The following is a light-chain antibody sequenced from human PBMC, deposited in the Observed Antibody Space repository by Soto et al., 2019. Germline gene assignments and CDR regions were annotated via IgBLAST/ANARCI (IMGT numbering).Light chain of an antibody. CDR2: EGT. Sequence: QSVLTQPASVSGSPGQSLTISCTGTSSDIGSYNLVSWYQQHPGKAPKLVIYEGTKRPSGVSNRFSGSKSANTASLTISGLQAEDEADYFCSSYSPTTTLVFGGGTKLTVL. V-gene: IGLV2-23*01. CDR3: SSYSPTTTLV. CDR1: SSDIGSYNL. J-gene: IGLJ3*02.